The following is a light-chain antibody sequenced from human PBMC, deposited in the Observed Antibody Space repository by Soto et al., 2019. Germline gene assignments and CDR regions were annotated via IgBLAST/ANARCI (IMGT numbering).Light chain of an antibody. CDR1: QSVDNY. CDR2: GAS. V-gene: IGKV3-20*01. CDR3: QQYGSSLHPRGEWT. J-gene: IGKJ1*01. Sequence: IVLTQSPATLSLSPGERATLSCRASQSVDNYLAWYQHRPGQPPRLLIYGASSRATGIPDRFSGSGSGTDFTLTISRLEPEDFAVYYCQQYGSSLHPRGEWTFGQGTKVDIK.